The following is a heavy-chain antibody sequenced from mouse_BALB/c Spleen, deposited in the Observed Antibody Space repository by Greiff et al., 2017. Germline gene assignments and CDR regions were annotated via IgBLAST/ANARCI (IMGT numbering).Heavy chain of an antibody. CDR3: ARHEGASYYGYYFDY. CDR1: GFTFSSYA. V-gene: IGHV5-9-3*01. D-gene: IGHD2-9*01. Sequence: EVQRVESGGGLVKPGGSLKLSCAASGFTFSSYAMSWVRQTPEKRLEWVATISSGGSYTYYPDSVKGRFTISRDNAKNTLYLQMSSLRSEDTAMYYCARHEGASYYGYYFDYWGQGTTLTVSS. J-gene: IGHJ2*01. CDR2: ISSGGSYT.